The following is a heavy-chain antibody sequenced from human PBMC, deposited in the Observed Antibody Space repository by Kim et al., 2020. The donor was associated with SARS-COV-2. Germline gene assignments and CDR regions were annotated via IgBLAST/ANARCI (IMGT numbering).Heavy chain of an antibody. CDR1: GYTFTSYA. CDR3: ARELHPGELPPQPYYYYGMDV. J-gene: IGHJ6*02. V-gene: IGHV1-3*01. CDR2: INAGNGNT. D-gene: IGHD3-10*01. Sequence: ASVKVSCKASGYTFTSYAMHWVRQAPGQRLEWMGWINAGNGNTKYSQKFQGRVTITRDTSASTAYMELSSLRSEDTAVYYCARELHPGELPPQPYYYYGMDVWGQGTTVTVSS.